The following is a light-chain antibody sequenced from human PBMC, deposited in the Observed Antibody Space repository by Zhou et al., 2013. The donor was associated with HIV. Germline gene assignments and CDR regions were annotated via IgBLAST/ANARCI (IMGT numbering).Light chain of an antibody. J-gene: IGKJ1*01. Sequence: DIQLTQSPSFLSASIGDRVTITCRASQGISSYLAWYQQKPGKAPKLLIYAASTLQSGVPSRFSGSGSGTEFTLTISNLQPEDFATYYCQQYYDYLWTFGHGTKV. CDR3: QQYYDYLWT. CDR2: AAS. CDR1: QGISSY. V-gene: IGKV1-9*01.